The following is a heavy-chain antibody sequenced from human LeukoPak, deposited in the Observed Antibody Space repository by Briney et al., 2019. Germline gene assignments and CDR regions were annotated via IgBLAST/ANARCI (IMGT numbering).Heavy chain of an antibody. V-gene: IGHV1-18*04. CDR3: ARVDWNYPFDY. CDR1: GYTFTGYY. D-gene: IGHD1-7*01. J-gene: IGHJ4*02. Sequence: GSVKVSCKASGYTFTGYYMHWVRQAPGQGLEWMGWISAYNGNTNYAQKLQGRVTMTTDTSTSTAYMELRSLRAEDTAVYYCARVDWNYPFDYWGQGTLVTVSS. CDR2: ISAYNGNT.